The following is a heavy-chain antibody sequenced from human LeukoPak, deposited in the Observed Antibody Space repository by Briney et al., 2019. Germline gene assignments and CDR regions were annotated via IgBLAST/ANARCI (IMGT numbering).Heavy chain of an antibody. J-gene: IGHJ4*02. CDR3: AKPPSGMVATGFDY. CDR2: ISGSGGST. V-gene: IGHV3-23*01. Sequence: GGSLRLSCAASGFTFSSYAMSWVRQAPGKGLEWVSAISGSGGSTYYADSVKGRFTIPRDNSKNTLYLQMNSLRAEDTAVYYCAKPPSGMVATGFDYWGQGTLVTVSS. CDR1: GFTFSSYA. D-gene: IGHD5-12*01.